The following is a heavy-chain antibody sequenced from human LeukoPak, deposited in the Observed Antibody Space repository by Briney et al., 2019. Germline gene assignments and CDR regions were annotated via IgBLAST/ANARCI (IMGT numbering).Heavy chain of an antibody. CDR2: IKSKSDGGTI. J-gene: IGHJ4*02. CDR1: GFIFTDVW. CDR3: TTDLDY. Sequence: GGSLRLSCAGSGFIFTDVWMSWVRQAPGKGLEWVGRIKSKSDGGTIDYAAPVKGRVTMSRDDSRKTLSLEMNNLKAEDTGVYYCTTDLDYWGQGTLVTVSS. V-gene: IGHV3-15*01.